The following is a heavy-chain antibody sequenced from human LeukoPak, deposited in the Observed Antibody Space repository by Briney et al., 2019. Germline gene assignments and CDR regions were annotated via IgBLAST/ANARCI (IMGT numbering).Heavy chain of an antibody. V-gene: IGHV3-23*01. J-gene: IGHJ4*02. Sequence: GGSLRLSCAASGFTFSSYGMSWVRQAPGKGLEWVSAISGSGGTTNYADAVKGRFTISRDNSKNTLYLQMNSLRAEDTAVYYCAKREGDYYGSGSYYNSIFYYFDYWGQGTLVTVSS. CDR3: AKREGDYYGSGSYYNSIFYYFDY. CDR1: GFTFSSYG. D-gene: IGHD3-10*01. CDR2: ISGSGGTT.